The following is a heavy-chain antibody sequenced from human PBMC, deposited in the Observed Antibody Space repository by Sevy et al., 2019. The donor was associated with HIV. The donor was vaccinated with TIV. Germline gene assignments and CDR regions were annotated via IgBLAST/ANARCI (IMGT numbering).Heavy chain of an antibody. J-gene: IGHJ4*02. CDR1: GGSISSSSYY. D-gene: IGHD3-16*02. CDR2: IYYSGST. CDR3: ARREGSYDYVWGSYRPFDY. Sequence: SETLSLTCTVSGGSISSSSYYWGWIRQPPGKGLEWIGSIYYSGSTYYNPSLKSRVTISVDTSKNQFSLKLSSVTAADTAVYYCARREGSYDYVWGSYRPFDYCGQGTLVTVSS. V-gene: IGHV4-39*01.